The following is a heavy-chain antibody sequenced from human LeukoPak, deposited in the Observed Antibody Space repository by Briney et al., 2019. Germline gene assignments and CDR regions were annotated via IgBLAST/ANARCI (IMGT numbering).Heavy chain of an antibody. D-gene: IGHD4-17*01. Sequence: GGSLRLSCAASGFAFTNYAMNWVRLAPGKGLEWVSSISDSGGSTYYADSAKGRFTISRDNSKNTLYLQMDSLRAEDTAVYYCARDYADYVAFFFLDHWGQGTLVSVSS. CDR3: ARDYADYVAFFFLDH. V-gene: IGHV3-23*01. CDR2: ISDSGGST. CDR1: GFAFTNYA. J-gene: IGHJ4*02.